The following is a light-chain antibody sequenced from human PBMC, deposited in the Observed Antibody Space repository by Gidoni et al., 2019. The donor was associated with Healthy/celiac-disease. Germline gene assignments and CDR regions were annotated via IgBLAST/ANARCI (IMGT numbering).Light chain of an antibody. CDR3: QQSYSTPPT. J-gene: IGKJ1*01. CDR2: AAS. Sequence: QMTQSPSSLSASVGDRVTITCRASQSISSYLNWYQQKPGKAPKLLIYAASSLQSGVPSRFSGSGSGTDFTLTISSLQPEDFATYYCQQSYSTPPTFGQGTKVEIK. V-gene: IGKV1-39*01. CDR1: QSISSY.